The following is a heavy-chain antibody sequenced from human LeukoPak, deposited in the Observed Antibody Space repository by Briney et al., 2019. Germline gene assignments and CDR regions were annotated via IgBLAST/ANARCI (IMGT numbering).Heavy chain of an antibody. CDR1: GFTFNHYA. J-gene: IGHJ4*02. CDR2: IYTSGST. Sequence: GSLRLSCAASGFTFNHYAMSWVRQAPGKGLEWIGRIYTSGSTNYNPSLKSRVTISVDTSKNQFSLKLSSVTAADTAVYYCARVPGLYGSGSYFDCWGQGTLVTVSS. CDR3: ARVPGLYGSGSYFDC. V-gene: IGHV4-4*07. D-gene: IGHD3-10*01.